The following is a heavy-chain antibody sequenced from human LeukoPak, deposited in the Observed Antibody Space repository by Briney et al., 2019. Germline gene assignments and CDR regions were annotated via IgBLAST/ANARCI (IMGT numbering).Heavy chain of an antibody. CDR1: GFTFSSYG. J-gene: IGHJ4*02. CDR3: AKRKLRIAAAGSDSGAFDY. D-gene: IGHD6-13*01. CDR2: IRYDGSNK. V-gene: IGHV3-30*02. Sequence: GGTLRLSCAASGFTFSSYGMHWVRQAPGKGLEWVAFIRYDGSNKYYADSVKGRFTISRDNSKNTLYLQMNSLRAEDTAVYYCAKRKLRIAAAGSDSGAFDYWGQGTLVTVSS.